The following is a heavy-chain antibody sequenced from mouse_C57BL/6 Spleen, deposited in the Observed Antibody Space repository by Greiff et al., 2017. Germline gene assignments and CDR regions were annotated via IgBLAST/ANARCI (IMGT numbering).Heavy chain of an antibody. CDR1: GYAFSSSW. CDR2: IYPGDGDT. Sequence: VKLQESGPELVKPGASVKISCKASGYAFSSSWMNWVKQRPGKGLEWIGRIYPGDGDTNYNGKFKGKATLTADKSSSTAYMQLSSLTSEDSAVYFCARNCSDYWGQGTSVTVSS. V-gene: IGHV1-82*01. J-gene: IGHJ4*01. CDR3: ARNCSDY.